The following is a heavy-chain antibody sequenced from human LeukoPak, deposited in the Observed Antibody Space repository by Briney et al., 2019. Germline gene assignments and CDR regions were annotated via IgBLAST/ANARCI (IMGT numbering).Heavy chain of an antibody. CDR3: AKWGRDYYDSSGYFGDDAFDI. V-gene: IGHV4-39*01. D-gene: IGHD3-22*01. CDR2: IYYSGST. J-gene: IGHJ3*02. CDR1: GYSISSSSYY. Sequence: KSSETLSLTCTVSGYSISSSSYYWGWIRQPPGKGPEWIGSIYYSGSTSYNPSLKSRVTISIDTSKSQFSLKLSSVTAADTAVYYCAKWGRDYYDSSGYFGDDAFDIWGQGTMVTVSS.